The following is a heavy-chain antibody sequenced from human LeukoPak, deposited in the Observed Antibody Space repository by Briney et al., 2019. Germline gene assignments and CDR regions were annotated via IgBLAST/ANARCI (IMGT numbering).Heavy chain of an antibody. Sequence: PGGSLRLSRTASGFTFSSYGMHWVRQAPGKGLEWVAFIRYDGSNKYYADSVKGRFTISRDNSKNTLYLQMNSLRAEDTAVYYCSSYDSIYWGQGTLVTVSS. CDR1: GFTFSSYG. CDR2: IRYDGSNK. J-gene: IGHJ4*02. D-gene: IGHD3-22*01. V-gene: IGHV3-30*02. CDR3: SSYDSIY.